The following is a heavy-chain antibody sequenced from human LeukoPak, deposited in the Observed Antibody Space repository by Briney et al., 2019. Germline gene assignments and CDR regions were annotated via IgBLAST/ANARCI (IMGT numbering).Heavy chain of an antibody. D-gene: IGHD5-24*01. CDR2: TYYRSKWYN. V-gene: IGHV6-1*01. CDR1: GDSVSSNSAG. Sequence: SQTLSLTRAISGDSVSSNSAGWNWIRQSPSRGLEWLGRTYYRSKWYNDYAVSVKSPLTINPDTSKNQFSLQLNSVTPEDTAVYYCARTHGPTLFDYWGQGTLVTVSS. CDR3: ARTHGPTLFDY. J-gene: IGHJ4*02.